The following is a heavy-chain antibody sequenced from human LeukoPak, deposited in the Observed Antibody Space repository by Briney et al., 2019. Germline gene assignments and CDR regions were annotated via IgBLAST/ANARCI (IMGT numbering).Heavy chain of an antibody. V-gene: IGHV3-23*01. CDR2: ISGSGGST. D-gene: IGHD6-6*01. Sequence: GGSLRLSCAASGFTFSSFAMSWVRQAPGRGLEWVSGISGSGGSTYSADSVKGRFTISRDNSKSTLYLQMNSLRAEDTAIYYCAKDLRPSRPAARSYFDYWGQGTLVTVSS. CDR3: AKDLRPSRPAARSYFDY. J-gene: IGHJ4*02. CDR1: GFTFSSFA.